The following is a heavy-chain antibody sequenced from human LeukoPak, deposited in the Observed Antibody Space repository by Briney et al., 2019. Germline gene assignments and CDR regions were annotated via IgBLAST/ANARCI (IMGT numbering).Heavy chain of an antibody. V-gene: IGHV3-74*01. CDR3: ALRAGYTSGSYY. CDR1: GFTFSSYW. CDR2: IHSDGSRA. D-gene: IGHD6-19*01. Sequence: GGSLRLSCAASGFTFSSYWMLWVRQAPGKGLVWVSRIHSDGSRATYADPVKGRFTISRDNAKNTLYLQMNSLTDEDTAVYYCALRAGYTSGSYYWVQGTPVTVSS. J-gene: IGHJ4*02.